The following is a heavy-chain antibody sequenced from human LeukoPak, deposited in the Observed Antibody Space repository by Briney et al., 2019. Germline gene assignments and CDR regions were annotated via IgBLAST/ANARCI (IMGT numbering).Heavy chain of an antibody. D-gene: IGHD5-12*01. CDR2: INHSGRT. CDR1: GGSFCGYY. Sequence: SETLSVTCAAYGGSFCGYYWSWIRQSSSKGPEWIGEINHSGRTYYNPSLKSRVTISVDTSKNQFSLKLSSVTAADTAVYYCAREFSGYDFDCWGQGTLVTVSS. J-gene: IGHJ4*02. V-gene: IGHV4-34*01. CDR3: AREFSGYDFDC.